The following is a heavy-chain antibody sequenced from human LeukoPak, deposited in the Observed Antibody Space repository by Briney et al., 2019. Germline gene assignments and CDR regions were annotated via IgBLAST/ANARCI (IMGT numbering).Heavy chain of an antibody. Sequence: GGSLRLSCAASGYTFSSYAMSWVRQAPGKGLEWVAHINPDGRDTYYVDSVKGRFTISRDNAQNSMYLQMNSLRVEDTAVYYCTSWGDTTAEYFQRWGQGTLVTVSS. J-gene: IGHJ1*01. CDR1: GYTFSSYA. CDR3: TSWGDTTAEYFQR. V-gene: IGHV3-7*01. CDR2: INPDGRDT. D-gene: IGHD2-21*02.